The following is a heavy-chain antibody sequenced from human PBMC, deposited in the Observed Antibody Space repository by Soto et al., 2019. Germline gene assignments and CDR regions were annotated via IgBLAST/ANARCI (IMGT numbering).Heavy chain of an antibody. CDR1: GGTFSSYA. V-gene: IGHV1-69*13. J-gene: IGHJ6*02. D-gene: IGHD3-10*01. Sequence: SVKVSCKASGGTFSSYAISWVRQAPGQGLEWMGGIIPIFGTANYAQKFQGRVTITADESTSAAYMELSSLRSEDTAVYYCASLWFGEPYYYYYYGMDVWGQGTTVTVSS. CDR3: ASLWFGEPYYYYYYGMDV. CDR2: IIPIFGTA.